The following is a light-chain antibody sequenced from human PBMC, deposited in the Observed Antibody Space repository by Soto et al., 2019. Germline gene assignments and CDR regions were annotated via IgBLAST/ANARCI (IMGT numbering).Light chain of an antibody. CDR3: QQYKNWPPIT. CDR1: QSVSSRH. J-gene: IGKJ5*01. CDR2: DAS. V-gene: IGKV3D-15*01. Sequence: EIVVTQSPGTLSLSPGERATLSCXASQSVSSRHLAWYQQKPGQAPRLXXYDASNRATGIPARFSGSGSGTDFTLTISSLQSEDFAVYYCQQYKNWPPITFGQGTRLEIK.